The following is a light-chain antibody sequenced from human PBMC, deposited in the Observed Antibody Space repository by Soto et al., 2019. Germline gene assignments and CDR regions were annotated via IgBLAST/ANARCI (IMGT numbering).Light chain of an antibody. Sequence: EIVLTQSPGTLSLSPGERATLSCRASQSIGSNYLAWYQQKPGQAPRLLIYGTASRATGTPDRFSGSGSGTDFPLTISRLEPEDFAVYYCQQYGSSLYTFGPGTKLEIK. V-gene: IGKV3-20*01. J-gene: IGKJ2*01. CDR1: QSIGSNY. CDR2: GTA. CDR3: QQYGSSLYT.